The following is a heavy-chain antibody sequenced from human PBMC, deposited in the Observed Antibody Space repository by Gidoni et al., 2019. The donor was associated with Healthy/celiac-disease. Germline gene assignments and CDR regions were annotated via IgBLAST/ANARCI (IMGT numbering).Heavy chain of an antibody. CDR1: GGSISSYS. CDR2: IYYSGST. D-gene: IGHD3-16*01. V-gene: IGHV4-59*01. CDR3: ARGGNAPGWFDP. Sequence: QVQLQESGPGLVKPSETLSLTCTVSGGSISSYSWSWIRQPPGKGLEWIGYIYYSGSTNYNPSLKSRVTISVDTSKNQFSLKLSSVTAADTAVYYCARGGNAPGWFDPWGQGTLVTVSS. J-gene: IGHJ5*02.